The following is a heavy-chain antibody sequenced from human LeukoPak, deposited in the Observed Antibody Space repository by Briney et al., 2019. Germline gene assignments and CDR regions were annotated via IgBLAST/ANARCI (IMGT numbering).Heavy chain of an antibody. V-gene: IGHV3-33*01. CDR3: ARDQAATATYFDY. Sequence: GGSLRLSCAVSGFTFSSYGMHWVRQAPGKGLEWVAVIWYDGSNKYYADSVKGRFTISRDNSKNTLYLQMNSLRAEDTAVCYCARDQAATATYFDYWGQGTLVTVSS. J-gene: IGHJ4*02. D-gene: IGHD6-25*01. CDR2: IWYDGSNK. CDR1: GFTFSSYG.